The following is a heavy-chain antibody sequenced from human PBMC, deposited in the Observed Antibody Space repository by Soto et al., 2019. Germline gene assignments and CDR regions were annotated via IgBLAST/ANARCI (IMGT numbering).Heavy chain of an antibody. V-gene: IGHV4-34*01. CDR3: ARGGIFGIAVAGRGNWFDP. J-gene: IGHJ5*02. CDR2: INHSGST. CDR1: GGSFSGYY. Sequence: KPSETLSLTCAVYGGSFSGYYWSWIRQPPGKGLEWIGEINHSGSTNYNPSLKSRVTISVDTSKNQFSLKLSSVTAADTAVYYCARGGIFGIAVAGRGNWFDPWGQGTLVTVSS. D-gene: IGHD6-19*01.